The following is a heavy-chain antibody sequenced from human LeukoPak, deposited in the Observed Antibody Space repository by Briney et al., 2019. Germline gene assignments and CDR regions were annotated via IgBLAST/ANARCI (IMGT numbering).Heavy chain of an antibody. Sequence: GGSLRLSCAASGFNFSSYAMHWVRQAPGKGLEYVSAISSNGGSTYYANSVKGRFTISRDNSKNTLYLQMGSLRAEDMAVYYCARDGAEYYYGSGSYVDVWGQGTTVTVSS. V-gene: IGHV3-64*01. CDR1: GFNFSSYA. CDR2: ISSNGGST. CDR3: ARDGAEYYYGSGSYVDV. D-gene: IGHD3-10*01. J-gene: IGHJ6*02.